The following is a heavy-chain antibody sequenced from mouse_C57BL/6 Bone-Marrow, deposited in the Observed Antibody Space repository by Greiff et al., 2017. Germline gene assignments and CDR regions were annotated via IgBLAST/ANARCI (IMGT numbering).Heavy chain of an antibody. CDR1: GYTFTSYW. V-gene: IGHV1-64*01. CDR3: ARSNYGSSYLMDY. J-gene: IGHJ4*01. D-gene: IGHD1-1*01. Sequence: QVQLQQSGAELVKPGASVKLSCKASGYTFTSYWMHWVKQRPGQGLEWIGMIHPNSGSTNYNEKFKSKATLTVDKSSSTAYMQLSSLTSEDSAVYYCARSNYGSSYLMDYWGQGTSVTVSS. CDR2: IHPNSGST.